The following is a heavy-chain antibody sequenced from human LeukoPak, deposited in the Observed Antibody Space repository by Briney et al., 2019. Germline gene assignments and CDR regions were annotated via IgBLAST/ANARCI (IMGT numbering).Heavy chain of an antibody. CDR3: ARAYTYYYDSSGYYGY. CDR1: GFTFSDYY. V-gene: IGHV3-11*01. CDR2: ISSSGSTI. Sequence: PGGSLRLSCAASGFTFSDYYMSWIRQAPGKGLEWVSYISSSGSTIYYADSVKGRFTISRDNAKTSLYLQMNSLRAEDTAVYYCARAYTYYYDSSGYYGYWGQGTLVTVSS. J-gene: IGHJ4*02. D-gene: IGHD3-22*01.